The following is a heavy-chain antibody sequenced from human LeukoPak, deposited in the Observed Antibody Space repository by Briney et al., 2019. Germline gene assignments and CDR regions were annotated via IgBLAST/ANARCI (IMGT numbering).Heavy chain of an antibody. CDR3: ARDTGGVVPAALLF. CDR2: IWYDGSNK. J-gene: IGHJ4*02. Sequence: GGSLRLSCAASGFTFSSYGMHWVRQAPGKGLEWVAVIWYDGSNKYYADSVQGRITIFRDNSKDTLYLQLNSLRAEDTAVYYCARDTGGVVPAALLFWGQGNLVTVSS. D-gene: IGHD2-2*01. V-gene: IGHV3-33*01. CDR1: GFTFSSYG.